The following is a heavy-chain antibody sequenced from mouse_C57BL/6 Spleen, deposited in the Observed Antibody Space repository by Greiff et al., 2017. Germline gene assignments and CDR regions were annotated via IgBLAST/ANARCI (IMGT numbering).Heavy chain of an antibody. CDR1: GYTFTSYW. J-gene: IGHJ4*01. V-gene: IGHV1-50*01. CDR2: LDPSDSYT. CDR3: ARIDGYYRAMDY. D-gene: IGHD2-3*01. Sequence: QVQLQQPGAELVKPGASVKLSCKASGYTFTSYWMQWVKQRPGQGLEWIGELDPSDSYTNSNQKFKGKATLTVDTSSSTAYMQLSSLTSEDSAVYYCARIDGYYRAMDYWGQGTSVTVSS.